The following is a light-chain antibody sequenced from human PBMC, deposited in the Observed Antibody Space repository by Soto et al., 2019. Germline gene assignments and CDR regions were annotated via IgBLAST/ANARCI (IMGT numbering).Light chain of an antibody. V-gene: IGLV2-14*01. CDR3: SSYTTSKTLL. CDR1: SSVVGTYNY. J-gene: IGLJ2*01. CDR2: EVS. Sequence: QSALTQPASVSGSPGQSIAISCTGTSSVVGTYNYVSWYQRHPGKAPKLMIYEVSNRPSGVSDRFSGSKSGNTASLTISGLQAEDEAEYFCSSYTTSKTLLFGGGTKLTVL.